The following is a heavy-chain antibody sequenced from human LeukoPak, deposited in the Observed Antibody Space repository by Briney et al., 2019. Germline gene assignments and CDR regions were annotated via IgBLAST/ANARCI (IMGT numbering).Heavy chain of an antibody. J-gene: IGHJ4*02. D-gene: IGHD3-10*01. CDR1: GGSFSGYY. Sequence: SETLSLTCAVYGGSFSGYYWSWIRQPPGKGLEWIGEINHSGSTNYNPSLKSRVTISVDTSKNQFSLKLGSVTAADTAVYYCARHKKYYYGSGSTFDYWGQGTLVTVSS. CDR3: ARHKKYYYGSGSTFDY. V-gene: IGHV4-34*01. CDR2: INHSGST.